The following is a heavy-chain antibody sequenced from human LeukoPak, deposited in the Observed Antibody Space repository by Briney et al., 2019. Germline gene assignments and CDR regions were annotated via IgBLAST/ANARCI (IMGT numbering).Heavy chain of an antibody. J-gene: IGHJ6*03. CDR2: IRYDGSNK. CDR3: TRTEYYYDSSGYYLSYYYYYMDV. CDR1: GFTFSSYG. Sequence: QTGGSLRLSCAASGFTFSSYGMHWVRQAPGKGLEWVAFIRYDGSNKYYADSVKGRFTISRDDSKNTAYLQMNSLKTEDTAVYYCTRTEYYYDSSGYYLSYYYYYMDVWGKGTTVTVSS. D-gene: IGHD3-22*01. V-gene: IGHV3-30*02.